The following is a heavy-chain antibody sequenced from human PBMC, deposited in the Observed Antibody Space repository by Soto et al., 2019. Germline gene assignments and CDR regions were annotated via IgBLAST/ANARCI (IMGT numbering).Heavy chain of an antibody. Sequence: EVQLVESGGGLVQPGGSLTLSCAASGFTFGDFWMNWVRQAPGKGLEGVANIKEDGSEKYFLDSVKGRFTISRDNAKNSLYLQINSLRAEDTGVYYCARDLGRTAAGYYYYDAMDVWGQGTTVTVSS. D-gene: IGHD2-2*01. CDR1: GFTFGDFW. CDR3: ARDLGRTAAGYYYYDAMDV. J-gene: IGHJ6*02. V-gene: IGHV3-7*01. CDR2: IKEDGSEK.